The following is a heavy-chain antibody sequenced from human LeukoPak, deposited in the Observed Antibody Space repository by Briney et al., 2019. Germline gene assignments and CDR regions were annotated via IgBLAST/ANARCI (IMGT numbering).Heavy chain of an antibody. D-gene: IGHD2/OR15-2a*01. J-gene: IGHJ4*02. CDR1: GYTFTNYV. Sequence: ASVKVSCKASGYTFTNYVMHWVRQAPGQRLEWMGWINAGNGNTIYSQKFQGRVTITGDTTATTGYMELSSLRSEDTAVYYCARFGTTFPLDYWGQGTLVTVSS. CDR3: ARFGTTFPLDY. CDR2: INAGNGNT. V-gene: IGHV1-3*01.